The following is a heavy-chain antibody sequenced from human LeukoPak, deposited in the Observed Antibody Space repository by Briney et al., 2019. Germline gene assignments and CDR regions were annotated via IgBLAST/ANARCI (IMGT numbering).Heavy chain of an antibody. V-gene: IGHV4-61*02. CDR1: GGSISSGSYY. J-gene: IGHJ3*02. CDR2: IYTSGST. CDR3: ARSIVVVPAASLGDAFDI. D-gene: IGHD2-2*01. Sequence: SETVSLTCTVSGGSISSGSYYWSWIRQPAGKGLEWIGRIYTSGSTNYNPSLKSRVTISVDTSKNQFSLKLSSVTAADTAVYYCARSIVVVPAASLGDAFDIWGQGTMVTVSS.